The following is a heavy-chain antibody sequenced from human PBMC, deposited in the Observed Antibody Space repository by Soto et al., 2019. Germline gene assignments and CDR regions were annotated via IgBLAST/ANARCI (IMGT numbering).Heavy chain of an antibody. CDR3: ARARYCSGGSCYSDY. CDR1: GGSMISDIYS. D-gene: IGHD2-15*01. V-gene: IGHV4-30-2*01. CDR2: IYHTGST. Sequence: PSETLSLTCAVSGGSMISDIYSWNWIRQPPGKGLEWIGYIYHTGSTYYNPSLKSRVTISVDRSKNQFSLKVNSVTAADTAVYFCARARYCSGGSCYSDYWGQGTLVTVSS. J-gene: IGHJ4*02.